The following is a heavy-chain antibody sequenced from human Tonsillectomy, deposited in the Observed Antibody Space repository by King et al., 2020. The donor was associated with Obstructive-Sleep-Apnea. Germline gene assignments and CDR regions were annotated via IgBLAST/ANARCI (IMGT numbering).Heavy chain of an antibody. Sequence: QLVQSGAEVKKPGASVKVSCKASGYTFTGYYMHWVRQAPGHGLEWMGWINPNSGGTNYAQRFQGRVTMTRETSTSTAYMDLSRLRSDDTAVYYCATVAVATATFYFDYWGQGTLVTVSS. CDR3: ATVAVATATFYFDY. J-gene: IGHJ4*02. CDR2: INPNSGGT. D-gene: IGHD4-17*01. V-gene: IGHV1-2*02. CDR1: GYTFTGYY.